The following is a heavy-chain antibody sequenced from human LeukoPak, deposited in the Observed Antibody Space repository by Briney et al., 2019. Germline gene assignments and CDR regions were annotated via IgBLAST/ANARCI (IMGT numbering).Heavy chain of an antibody. D-gene: IGHD2-15*01. CDR2: ISGSGGST. CDR3: VRDSSVGAAYFDF. Sequence: GGSLRLSCAASGFTFSSYAMSWVRQAPGKGLEWVSAISGSGGSTYYADSVKGRFTISRDNSKNTPYLQMSSLRPDDTAVYYCVRDSSVGAAYFDFWGQGALVTVSS. J-gene: IGHJ4*02. CDR1: GFTFSSYA. V-gene: IGHV3-23*01.